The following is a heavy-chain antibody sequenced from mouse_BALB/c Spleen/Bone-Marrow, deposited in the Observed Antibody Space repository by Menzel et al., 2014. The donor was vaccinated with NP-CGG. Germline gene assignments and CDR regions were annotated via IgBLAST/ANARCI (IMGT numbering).Heavy chain of an antibody. CDR3: ARYHYGYDGFAY. V-gene: IGHV1-7*01. CDR1: GYTFXSYW. Sequence: VKLQESGAELAKPGASVKMSCKASGYTFXSYWMHWVKQRPGQGLEWIGYINPSTGYTEYNQKFKDKATLTADKSSSTAYMQLSSLTSEDSAVYYCARYHYGYDGFAYWGQGTLVTVSA. CDR2: INPSTGYT. J-gene: IGHJ3*01. D-gene: IGHD2-2*01.